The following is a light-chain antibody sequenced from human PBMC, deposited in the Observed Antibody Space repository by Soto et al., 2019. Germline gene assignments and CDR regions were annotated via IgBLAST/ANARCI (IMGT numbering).Light chain of an antibody. V-gene: IGKV1-39*01. CDR3: QQSYSTPRT. J-gene: IGKJ2*01. CDR2: AAS. Sequence: DIPMTQSPSSLSASVGDRVTITCRASQSISSYLNWYQQKPGKAPKLLIYAASSLQSGVPSRFSGSGSGTDFTLTISSLQPEDSATYYCQQSYSTPRTFGQGTKLEIK. CDR1: QSISSY.